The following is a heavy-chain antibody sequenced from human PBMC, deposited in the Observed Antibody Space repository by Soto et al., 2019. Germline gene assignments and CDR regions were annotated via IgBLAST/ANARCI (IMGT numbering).Heavy chain of an antibody. CDR1: GFTFSSYG. Sequence: QAQLVESGGGVVQPGRSLRLSCAASGFTFSSYGMHWVRQAPGKGLEWVAVISYDGSNKYYAESVKSRLTISRDNSKNALYLQMNSLRAEDTAVYYCAKEMYGDYGCDYWGQGTLVTVSS. CDR2: ISYDGSNK. CDR3: AKEMYGDYGCDY. V-gene: IGHV3-30*18. J-gene: IGHJ4*02. D-gene: IGHD4-17*01.